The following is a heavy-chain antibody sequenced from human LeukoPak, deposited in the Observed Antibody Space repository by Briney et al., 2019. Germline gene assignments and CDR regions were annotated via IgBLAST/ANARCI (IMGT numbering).Heavy chain of an antibody. Sequence: PSETLSLTCTVSGGSISSTGYYWGWIRQPPGKGLEWIGTIYYSGTTYYNPSLKSRVTISVDTSKHQFSLKLSSVTAADTAVYYCARHVGYFSRFDSWGQGTLVTVSS. V-gene: IGHV4-39*01. CDR1: GGSISSTGYY. D-gene: IGHD2/OR15-2a*01. CDR3: ARHVGYFSRFDS. J-gene: IGHJ4*02. CDR2: IYYSGTT.